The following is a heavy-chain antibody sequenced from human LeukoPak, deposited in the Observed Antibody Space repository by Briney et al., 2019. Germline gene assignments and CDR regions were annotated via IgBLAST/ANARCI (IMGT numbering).Heavy chain of an antibody. J-gene: IGHJ3*02. V-gene: IGHV1-2*02. CDR2: INPNSGDT. D-gene: IGHD6-19*01. CDR3: ARDLYSSGWTDAFDI. CDR1: GYAFISYG. Sequence: ASVKVSCKASGYAFISYGISWVRQAPGQGLEWMGWINPNSGDTNYSQKFQGRVSMTRDTSINTAYMELSRLTSDDTAVYYCARDLYSSGWTDAFDIWGQGTMVTVSS.